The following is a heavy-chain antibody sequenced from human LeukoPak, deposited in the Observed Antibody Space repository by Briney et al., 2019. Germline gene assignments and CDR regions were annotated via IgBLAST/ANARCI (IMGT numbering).Heavy chain of an antibody. Sequence: PGGSLRLSCAASGFTFSNYIMNWVRQAPGKGLEWVSYISSSSSTIYYADSVKGRFTISRDNAKNSLYLQMNNLRDADTAVYYCARGTYGLPYYFDYWGQGTQVTVSS. CDR2: ISSSSSTI. CDR1: GFTFSNYI. V-gene: IGHV3-48*02. J-gene: IGHJ4*02. D-gene: IGHD1/OR15-1a*01. CDR3: ARGTYGLPYYFDY.